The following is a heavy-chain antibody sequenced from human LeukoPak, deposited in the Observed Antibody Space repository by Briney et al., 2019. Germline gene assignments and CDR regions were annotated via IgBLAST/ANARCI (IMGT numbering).Heavy chain of an antibody. J-gene: IGHJ3*02. CDR3: ARVRSVGGNPHAFNI. Sequence: GGSLRDSCAASGFSFCSYAMYWGRAAPGEGVGGVAVISYDGSNKYYADSEKGRFTISRDNSKNTLYLQMNSLRAEDTAVYYCARVRSVGGNPHAFNIWGQGTMVTVS. D-gene: IGHD4-23*01. V-gene: IGHV3-30-3*01. CDR1: GFSFCSYA. CDR2: ISYDGSNK.